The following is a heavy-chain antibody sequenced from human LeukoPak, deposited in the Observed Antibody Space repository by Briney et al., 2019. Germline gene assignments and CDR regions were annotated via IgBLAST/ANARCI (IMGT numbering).Heavy chain of an antibody. J-gene: IGHJ4*02. CDR1: GFTFSSYA. CDR3: AFPRIGEVAGSLDY. D-gene: IGHD6-19*01. V-gene: IGHV3-23*01. Sequence: GGSLRLSCAASGFTFSSYAMTWVRQAPGKGLEWVSAVSGSGVSTYYADSVKGRLTISRDNSKNTLYLQMSSLRVEDTAVYYCAFPRIGEVAGSLDYWGQGTLVTVSS. CDR2: VSGSGVST.